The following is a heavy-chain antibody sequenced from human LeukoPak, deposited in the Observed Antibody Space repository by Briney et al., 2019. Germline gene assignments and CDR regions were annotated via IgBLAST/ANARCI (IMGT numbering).Heavy chain of an antibody. J-gene: IGHJ3*02. D-gene: IGHD2-2*02. CDR3: ARGSYCGTNCYTRAFDI. CDR1: GFTFSTYD. CDR2: IVTAGDT. Sequence: GSLSLSCAASGFTFSTYDMHWVRPGSGKGLEWVATIVTAGDTHYPDSVKGRFTISRENAKNSLYLQMNSLRAGDTAVYYCARGSYCGTNCYTRAFDIWGRGTMVTVSS. V-gene: IGHV3-13*01.